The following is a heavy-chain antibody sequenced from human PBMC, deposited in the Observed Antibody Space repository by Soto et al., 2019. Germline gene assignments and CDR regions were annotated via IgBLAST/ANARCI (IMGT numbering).Heavy chain of an antibody. CDR2: IVPIVDTS. V-gene: IGHV1-69*12. J-gene: IGHJ4*02. CDR1: GGTFSSYA. D-gene: IGHD5-12*01. Sequence: QVQLVQSGAEVRQPASSVKVSCKTSGGTFSSYAISWFRQAPEQGLEWMGGIVPIVDTSTYAQKFQGRVTITADESTSTAYMELSSLRSDDTAIYYCVRVVAIPGYPDNWGQGTLVTVSS. CDR3: VRVVAIPGYPDN.